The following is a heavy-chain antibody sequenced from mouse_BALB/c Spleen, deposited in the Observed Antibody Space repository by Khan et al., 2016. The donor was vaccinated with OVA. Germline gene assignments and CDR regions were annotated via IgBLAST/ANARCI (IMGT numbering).Heavy chain of an antibody. CDR2: IWSGGST. J-gene: IGHJ3*01. V-gene: IGHV2-2*02. CDR1: GFSLTTYG. D-gene: IGHD2-4*01. CDR3: ARNYDYDEGLAY. Sequence: VQLQESGPGLVQPSQSLSITCTVSGFSLTTYGVHWVRQSPGKGLEWLGVIWSGGSTDYNAAFISRLSISKDNSKSQVFFKMTSLQANDTAIYYCARNYDYDEGLAYWGQGTLVTVSA.